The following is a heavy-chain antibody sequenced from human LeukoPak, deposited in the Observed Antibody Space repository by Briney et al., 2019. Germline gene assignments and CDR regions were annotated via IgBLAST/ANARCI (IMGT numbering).Heavy chain of an antibody. CDR2: ISSSGGTI. J-gene: IGHJ6*02. Sequence: GGSLRLSCAASGFTFSSYVMNWVRQAPGKGLEWVSYISSSGGTIYYADSVKGRFTISRDNAKNSLYLRMNSLRAEDTAVYYCARAVLYYYYGMDVWGQGTTVTGSS. CDR1: GFTFSSYV. V-gene: IGHV3-48*03. CDR3: ARAVLYYYYGMDV.